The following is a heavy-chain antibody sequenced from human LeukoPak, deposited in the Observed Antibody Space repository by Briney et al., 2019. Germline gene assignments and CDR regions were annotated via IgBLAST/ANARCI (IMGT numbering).Heavy chain of an antibody. Sequence: SVKVSCKASGGTFSSYAISWVRQAPGQGLEWMGRIIPILGIANYAQKFQGRGTITADKSTSTAYMELSSLRSEDTAVYYCARDLTVVPAAMSGTWFDPWGQGTLVTVSS. V-gene: IGHV1-69*04. CDR1: GGTFSSYA. CDR3: ARDLTVVPAAMSGTWFDP. CDR2: IIPILGIA. J-gene: IGHJ5*02. D-gene: IGHD2-2*01.